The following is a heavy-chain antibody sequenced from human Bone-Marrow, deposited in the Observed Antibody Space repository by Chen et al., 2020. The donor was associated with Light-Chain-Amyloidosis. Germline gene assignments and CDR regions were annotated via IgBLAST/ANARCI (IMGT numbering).Heavy chain of an antibody. CDR3: ARDTTGRNYDILTGYYAIGYGMDV. CDR1: GFTFSSYW. J-gene: IGHJ6*02. Sequence: EVQLVESGGGLVQPGGSLRLSCAASGFTFSSYWMHWVRQAPGKGLVWVSRMNSDGSSTSYADSVKGRFTISRDNAKNTLYLQMNSLGAEDTAVYYCARDTTGRNYDILTGYYAIGYGMDVWGQGTTVTVSS. CDR2: MNSDGSST. V-gene: IGHV3-74*01. D-gene: IGHD3-9*01.